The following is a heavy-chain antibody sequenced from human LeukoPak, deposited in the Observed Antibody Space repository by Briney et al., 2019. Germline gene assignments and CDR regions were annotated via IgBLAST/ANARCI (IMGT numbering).Heavy chain of an antibody. D-gene: IGHD6-13*01. V-gene: IGHV3-23*01. Sequence: GGSLRLSCTASGYIFSNFGIGWVRQAPGKGLEWVSTITSSGGNTYYAQTVKGRFTISRDNSKNTMSLQMSSLRVEDTAVYYCVKSRESSIWYSLGDYWGQGTVVTVSS. CDR3: VKSRESSIWYSLGDY. CDR1: GYIFSNFG. J-gene: IGHJ4*02. CDR2: ITSSGGNT.